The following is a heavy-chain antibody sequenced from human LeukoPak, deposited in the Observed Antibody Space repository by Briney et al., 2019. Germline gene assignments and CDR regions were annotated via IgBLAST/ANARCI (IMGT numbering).Heavy chain of an antibody. Sequence: PGGSLRLSCAASGFTFSSYGMHWVRQAPGKGLEWVAVIWYDGTNKYYADSVKGRFTISRDNSKNTLFLQMNSLRAKDTAVYYCARAAYDSSGYLTLWGQGTLVTVSS. J-gene: IGHJ4*02. CDR1: GFTFSSYG. CDR3: ARAAYDSSGYLTL. CDR2: IWYDGTNK. D-gene: IGHD3-22*01. V-gene: IGHV3-33*01.